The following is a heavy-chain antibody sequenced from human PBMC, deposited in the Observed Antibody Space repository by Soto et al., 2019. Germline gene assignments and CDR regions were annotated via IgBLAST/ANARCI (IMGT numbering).Heavy chain of an antibody. J-gene: IGHJ6*02. CDR2: ISYDGSNK. D-gene: IGHD3-10*01. CDR1: GFTFSSYA. V-gene: IGHV3-30*14. Sequence: QVQLVESGGGVVQPGRSLRLSCAASGFTFSSYAMHWVRQAPGKGLEWVAVISYDGSNKYYADSVKGRFTISRDNSKNTLYLQMNSLRAEDTAVYYCARDLPMSEITGDYYYGMDVWGQGTTVTVSS. CDR3: ARDLPMSEITGDYYYGMDV.